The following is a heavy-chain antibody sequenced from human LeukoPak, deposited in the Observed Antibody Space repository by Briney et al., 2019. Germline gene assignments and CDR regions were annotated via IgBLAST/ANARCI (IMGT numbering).Heavy chain of an antibody. CDR3: ARTNYDILAY. CDR1: GFTFSTYA. J-gene: IGHJ4*02. V-gene: IGHV3-23*01. Sequence: GGSLRLSCAASGFTFSTYAMSWVRQAPGTGLQWVSAISGSGVSTYYADSVRGRFTISRDNSKNTVYPQMNSLGDDDTAVYYCARTNYDILAYWGQGTLVTVSS. D-gene: IGHD3-9*01. CDR2: ISGSGVST.